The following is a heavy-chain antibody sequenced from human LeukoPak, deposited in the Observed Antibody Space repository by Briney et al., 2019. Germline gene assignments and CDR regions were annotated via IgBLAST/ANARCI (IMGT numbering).Heavy chain of an antibody. V-gene: IGHV5-51*01. Sequence: PGESLQISCEGSGYTFTNFWIAWVRQMPGKGLECMGIIYPGDSATRYSPSFQGQVTISVDKSISTAYLQWSTLEASDTAMYYCAILTVVGTKHDAFDVWGPGTMVTVSS. CDR1: GYTFTNFW. CDR3: AILTVVGTKHDAFDV. D-gene: IGHD6-19*01. CDR2: IYPGDSAT. J-gene: IGHJ3*01.